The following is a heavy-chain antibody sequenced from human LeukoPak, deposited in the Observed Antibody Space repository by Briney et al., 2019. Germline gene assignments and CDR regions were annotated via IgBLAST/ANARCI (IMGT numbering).Heavy chain of an antibody. Sequence: GGSLRLSCAASGFTFSSYGMHWVRQAPGKGLQWVAVISYDGSNKYYADSVKGRFTISRDNSENTLYLQMNSLRAEDTAVYYCARGGHIVVVTSGVLAEYFQHWGQGTLVTVSS. CDR1: GFTFSSYG. D-gene: IGHD2-21*02. CDR3: ARGGHIVVVTSGVLAEYFQH. J-gene: IGHJ1*01. V-gene: IGHV3-30*03. CDR2: ISYDGSNK.